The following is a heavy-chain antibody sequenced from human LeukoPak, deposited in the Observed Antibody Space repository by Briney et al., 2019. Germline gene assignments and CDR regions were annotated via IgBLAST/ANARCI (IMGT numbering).Heavy chain of an antibody. Sequence: PSETLSLTCTVSGGSISSGDYYWSWIRQPPGKGLEWIGYIYYSGSTYYNPSLKSRVTISVDTSKNQFSLKLSSVTAADTAVYYCARAPRYYDILTGFFEFDPWGQGTLVTVSS. V-gene: IGHV4-30-4*02. CDR1: GGSISSGDYY. CDR2: IYYSGST. CDR3: ARAPRYYDILTGFFEFDP. D-gene: IGHD3-9*01. J-gene: IGHJ5*02.